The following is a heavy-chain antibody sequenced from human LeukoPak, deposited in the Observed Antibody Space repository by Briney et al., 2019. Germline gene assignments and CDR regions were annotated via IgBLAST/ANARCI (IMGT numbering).Heavy chain of an antibody. CDR1: GGSFSGYY. D-gene: IGHD2-15*01. Sequence: PSETLSLTCAVYGGSFSGYYWSWIRQTPGKGLEWIGEINHNGSTNYNPSLKSRVTISVDTSKNQFSLRLSSVAAADTAVYYCATRALLPGHYGMDVWGQGTTVTVSS. J-gene: IGHJ6*02. CDR2: INHNGST. CDR3: ATRALLPGHYGMDV. V-gene: IGHV4-34*01.